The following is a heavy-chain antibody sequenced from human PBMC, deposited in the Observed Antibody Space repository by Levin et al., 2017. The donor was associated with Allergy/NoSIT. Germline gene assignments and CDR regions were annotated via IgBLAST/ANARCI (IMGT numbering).Heavy chain of an antibody. D-gene: IGHD1-26*01. CDR2: IWYDGRNK. J-gene: IGHJ3*02. V-gene: IGHV3-33*01. CDR3: ARGDNWEDAFGI. Sequence: PGGSLRLSCAASGFTFSSHGMNWVRQAPGKGLEWVAVIWYDGRNKQYADSVKGRFTISRDNSKNTLYLQMNSLRAEDTALYYCARGDNWEDAFGIWGQGTMVTVSS. CDR1: GFTFSSHG.